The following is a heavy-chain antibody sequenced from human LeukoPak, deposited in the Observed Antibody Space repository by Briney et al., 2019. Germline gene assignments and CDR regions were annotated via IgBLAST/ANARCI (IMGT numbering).Heavy chain of an antibody. CDR1: GFTFSRYA. J-gene: IGHJ4*02. D-gene: IGHD3-3*01. V-gene: IGHV3-30-3*01. CDR2: ISYDGTNK. Sequence: QAGGSLRLSCVASGFTFSRYAMHWVRRAPGKGLEWVTFISYDGTNKYYADSVKGRFTISRDNSKNTLYLQMNSLRAEDTAVYYCARDSGGSPYDFWSGYYSYYFDYWGQGTLVTVSS. CDR3: ARDSGGSPYDFWSGYYSYYFDY.